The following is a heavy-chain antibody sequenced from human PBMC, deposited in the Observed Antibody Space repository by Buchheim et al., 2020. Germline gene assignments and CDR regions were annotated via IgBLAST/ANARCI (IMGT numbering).Heavy chain of an antibody. J-gene: IGHJ6*02. CDR3: VKGYADTAYDGMDV. Sequence: EVQLLESGGGLVQPGGSLRLSCAASGFTFSYYAMNWVRQAPGKGLEWVASISGSGRTTYYADSVTGRLTISRDNSKHQLFVQMNSLRVEDTAMYYCVKGYADTAYDGMDVWGQGTT. V-gene: IGHV3-23*01. CDR2: ISGSGRTT. D-gene: IGHD5-18*01. CDR1: GFTFSYYA.